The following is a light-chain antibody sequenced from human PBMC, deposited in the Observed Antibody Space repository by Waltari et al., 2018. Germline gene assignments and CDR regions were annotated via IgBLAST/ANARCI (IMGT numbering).Light chain of an antibody. J-gene: IGLJ2*01. CDR3: QSYDSGVI. Sequence: NFMLTQPHSVSASPGKTVTISCTRSSGSIASNYVQWYQQRPGSAPTTVIYEDNRRPSGVPDRFSGSIDSSSNSASLTISGLKTEDEADYYCQSYDSGVIFGGGTKLTVL. V-gene: IGLV6-57*03. CDR1: SGSIASNY. CDR2: EDN.